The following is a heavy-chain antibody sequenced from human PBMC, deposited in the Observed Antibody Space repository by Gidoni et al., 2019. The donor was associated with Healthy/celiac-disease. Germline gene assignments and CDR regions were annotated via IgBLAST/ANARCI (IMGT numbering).Heavy chain of an antibody. CDR1: GYTLTEFS. CDR3: ATGFSDTAMAHYYYYYMDV. J-gene: IGHJ6*03. Sequence: QVQLVPSGAEVKKPGASVKVSCKVSGYTLTEFSMHWVRQAPGKGLEWMGGFDHEDGETIYAQKFQGRVTMTEDTSTDTAYMELSSLRSEDTAVYYCATGFSDTAMAHYYYYYMDVWGKGTTVTVSS. D-gene: IGHD5-18*01. V-gene: IGHV1-24*01. CDR2: FDHEDGET.